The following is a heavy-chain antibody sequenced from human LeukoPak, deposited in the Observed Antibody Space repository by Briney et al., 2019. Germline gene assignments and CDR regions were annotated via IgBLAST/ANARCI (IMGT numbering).Heavy chain of an antibody. CDR2: ISGSGGST. V-gene: IGHV3-23*01. J-gene: IGHJ3*02. Sequence: GGSLRLSCEASGFTFSSYAMSWVRQAPGKGLEWVSAISGSGGSTYYADSVKGRFTISRGNSKNTLYLQMNSLRAEDTAVYYCASSVWGSYPDDAFDIWGQGTMVTVSS. CDR1: GFTFSSYA. D-gene: IGHD3-16*02. CDR3: ASSVWGSYPDDAFDI.